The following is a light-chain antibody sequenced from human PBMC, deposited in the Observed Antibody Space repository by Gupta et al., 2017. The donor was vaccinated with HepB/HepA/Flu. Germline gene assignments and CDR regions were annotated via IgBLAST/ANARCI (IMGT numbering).Light chain of an antibody. CDR2: GNN. CDR1: SSNTGAGYD. V-gene: IGLV1-40*01. J-gene: IGLJ1*01. Sequence: QSVLTQPPSVSGAPGQRVTISCTGSSSNTGAGYDVHWYQQLPGTAPKPLIYGNNNRPSGVPDRVSGSKSGTSASLAITGLQAGDEADYYCQSYDSSLSGSRVFGTGTKVTVL. CDR3: QSYDSSLSGSRV.